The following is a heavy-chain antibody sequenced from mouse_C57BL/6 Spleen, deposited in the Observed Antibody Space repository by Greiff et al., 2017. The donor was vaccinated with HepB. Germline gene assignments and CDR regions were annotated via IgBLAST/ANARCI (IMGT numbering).Heavy chain of an antibody. CDR1: GYSITSGYD. J-gene: IGHJ3*01. CDR2: ISYSGST. CDR3: ARTTNWGFAY. D-gene: IGHD4-1*01. V-gene: IGHV3-1*01. Sequence: VQLKESGPGMVKPSQSLSLTCTVTGYSITSGYDWHWIRHFPGNKLEWMGYISYSGSTNYNPSLKSRISITHDTSKNHFFLKLNSVTTEDTATYYCARTTNWGFAYWGQGTLVTVSA.